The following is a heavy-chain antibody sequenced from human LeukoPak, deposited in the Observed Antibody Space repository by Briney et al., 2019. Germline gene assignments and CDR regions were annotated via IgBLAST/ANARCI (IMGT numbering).Heavy chain of an antibody. V-gene: IGHV3-33*08. J-gene: IGHJ4*02. D-gene: IGHD3-22*01. CDR2: ILCNGSNK. CDR1: GFTFSSYG. CDR3: ARGGYYDSSGYYLDY. Sequence: GGSLRLSCAASGFTFSSYGLHWVRQAPGKGLEWVAVILCNGSNKYYADPVNGRFTISRDNSKSTLYLQMNSLRAEDTAVYYCARGGYYDSSGYYLDYWGQGTLVTVSS.